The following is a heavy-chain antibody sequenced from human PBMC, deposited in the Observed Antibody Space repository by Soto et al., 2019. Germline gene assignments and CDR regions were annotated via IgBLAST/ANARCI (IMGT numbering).Heavy chain of an antibody. J-gene: IGHJ6*03. CDR3: AKDQGSHSYYYYYMDV. CDR2: ISYDGSNK. V-gene: IGHV3-30*18. Sequence: QVQLVESGGGVVQPGRSLRLSCAASGFTFSSYGMHWVRQAPGKGLEWVAVISYDGSNKYYADSVKGRFTISRDNSKNTLYLQMNSLRAEDTAVYYCAKDQGSHSYYYYYMDVWGKGTTVTVSS. CDR1: GFTFSSYG. D-gene: IGHD2-15*01.